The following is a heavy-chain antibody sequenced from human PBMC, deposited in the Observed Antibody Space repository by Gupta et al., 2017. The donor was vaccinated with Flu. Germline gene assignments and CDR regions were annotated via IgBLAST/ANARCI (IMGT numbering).Heavy chain of an antibody. V-gene: IGHV3-23*01. CDR3: AKGAFYFEY. Sequence: RGWVRQAPGKGLEWVSGISGSGGDTYYADSVKGRFTISRDNSKSTLYLQMNSLRAEDTAVFYCAKGAFYFEYWGRGILVTVSS. J-gene: IGHJ4*02. CDR2: ISGSGGDT.